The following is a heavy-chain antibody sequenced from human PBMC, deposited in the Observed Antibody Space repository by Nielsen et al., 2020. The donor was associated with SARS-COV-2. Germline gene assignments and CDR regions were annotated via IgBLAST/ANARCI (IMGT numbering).Heavy chain of an antibody. J-gene: IGHJ3*02. D-gene: IGHD6-19*01. V-gene: IGHV3-23*01. CDR3: TTGSSSGWYVFDAFDI. Sequence: GGSLRLSCAASGFTFSSYAMSWVRQAPGKGLEWVSAISGSGGSTYYADSVKGRFTISRDNSKNTLYLQMNSLRAEGTAVYYCTTGSSSGWYVFDAFDIWGQGTMVTVSS. CDR1: GFTFSSYA. CDR2: ISGSGGST.